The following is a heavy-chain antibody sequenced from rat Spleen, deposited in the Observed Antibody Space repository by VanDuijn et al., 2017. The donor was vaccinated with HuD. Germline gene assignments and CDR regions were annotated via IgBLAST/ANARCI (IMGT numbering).Heavy chain of an antibody. CDR1: GCTFKNYW. Sequence: EVLVVESGGGLVQPGRSLKLSCVVSGCTFKNYWMTWSRQAPGKGLEWVATITHNDGVTYYPDSMRGRFTISRDNAENTLYLQMNGLRSEDTATYYCVRLLGAPDWYFDFWGPGTMVTVSS. CDR2: ITHNDGVT. V-gene: IGHV5-31*01. J-gene: IGHJ1*01. CDR3: VRLLGAPDWYFDF. D-gene: IGHD5-1*01.